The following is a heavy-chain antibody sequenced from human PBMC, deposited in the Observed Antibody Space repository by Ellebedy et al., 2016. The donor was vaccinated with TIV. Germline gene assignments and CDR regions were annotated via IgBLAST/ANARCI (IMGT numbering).Heavy chain of an antibody. D-gene: IGHD3-3*02. CDR2: INPNSGGT. Sequence: ASVKVSCXASGNTFTDYYMHWVRQAPRQGLEWMGWINPNSGGTNYAQKFQGRVTMTRDTSLSTAYMELSRLRSDDTAVYYCARAPFPDIYSYHYYMDVWGKGTTVTVSS. V-gene: IGHV1-2*02. CDR1: GNTFTDYY. J-gene: IGHJ6*03. CDR3: ARAPFPDIYSYHYYMDV.